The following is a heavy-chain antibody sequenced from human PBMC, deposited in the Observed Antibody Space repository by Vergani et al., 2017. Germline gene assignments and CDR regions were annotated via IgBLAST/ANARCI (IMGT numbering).Heavy chain of an antibody. Sequence: EVQLVETGGGLIQPGGSLRLSCAASGFTVSSNYMSWVRQAPGKGLEWVSVIYSGGSTYSADSVKGRFTISRDNSKNTLYLQMNSLRAEDTAMYFCARVSPDYYYMDVWGKGTTVTVSS. CDR2: IYSGGST. J-gene: IGHJ6*03. V-gene: IGHV3-53*02. CDR3: ARVSPDYYYMDV. CDR1: GFTVSSNY.